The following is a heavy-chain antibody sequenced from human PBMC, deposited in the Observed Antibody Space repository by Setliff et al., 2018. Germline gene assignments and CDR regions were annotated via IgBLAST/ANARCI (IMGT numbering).Heavy chain of an antibody. CDR2: IINSGST. Sequence: ASETLSLTCTVSGGSFTGTTYYWGWIRQSPGKGLEWIGTIINSGSTYYNPSLKSRVTMSVDTSKSQLSLKLSSVTAADTAVYYCARHKSNGSGSYPSLYMDVWGKGIMVTVSS. CDR3: ARHKSNGSGSYPSLYMDV. J-gene: IGHJ6*03. V-gene: IGHV4-39*01. CDR1: GGSFTGTTYY. D-gene: IGHD3-10*01.